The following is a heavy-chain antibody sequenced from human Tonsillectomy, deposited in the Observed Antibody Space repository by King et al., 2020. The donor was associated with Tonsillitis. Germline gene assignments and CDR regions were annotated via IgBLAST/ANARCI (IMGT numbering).Heavy chain of an antibody. CDR2: IYHSGST. CDR3: ARETPLMTTGTTNNWFDP. Sequence: QLQESGPGLVKPSGTLSLTCAVSGGSISSSNWWSWVRQPPGKGLEWIGEIYHSGSTNYNPSLKSRVTISVDKSKNQFSLKLSSVTAADTAVYYCARETPLMTTGTTNNWFDPWGQGTLVTVSS. J-gene: IGHJ5*02. D-gene: IGHD1-1*01. V-gene: IGHV4-4*02. CDR1: GGSISSSNW.